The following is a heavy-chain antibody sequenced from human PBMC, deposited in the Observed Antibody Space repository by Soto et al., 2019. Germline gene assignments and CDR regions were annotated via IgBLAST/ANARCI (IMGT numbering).Heavy chain of an antibody. CDR3: ARGFTIFGVVCWFDP. V-gene: IGHV4-34*01. CDR1: GGSFSGYY. D-gene: IGHD3-3*01. Sequence: QVQLQQWGAGLLKPSETLSLTCAVYGGSFSGYYWSWIRQPPGKGLEWIGEINHSGSTNYNPSLKSRVTISVDTSKNQFSLKLSSVTAADTAVYYCARGFTIFGVVCWFDPWGQGTLVTVSS. CDR2: INHSGST. J-gene: IGHJ5*02.